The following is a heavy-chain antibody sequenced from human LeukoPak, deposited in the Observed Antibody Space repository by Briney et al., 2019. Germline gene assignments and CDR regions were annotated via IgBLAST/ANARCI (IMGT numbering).Heavy chain of an antibody. CDR2: IKPDGYEK. CDR3: ARGHYDRA. CDR1: GFPFSNLW. Sequence: GGSLRLSCTAASGFPFSNLWMNWVRQAPGKGLEWVANIKPDGYEKYYVDSVKGRFTISRDNAKNSLYLQMYSLRVEDTAVYYCARGHYDRAWGQGNLVIVSS. J-gene: IGHJ5*02. D-gene: IGHD4-17*01. V-gene: IGHV3-7*01.